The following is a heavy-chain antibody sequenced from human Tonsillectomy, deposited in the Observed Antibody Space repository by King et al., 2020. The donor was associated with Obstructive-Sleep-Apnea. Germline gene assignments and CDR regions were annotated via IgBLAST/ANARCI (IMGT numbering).Heavy chain of an antibody. D-gene: IGHD3-22*01. J-gene: IGHJ4*02. CDR2: IYVSGIT. V-gene: IGHV4-59*01. CDR3: ASYPTYYYDSSGYYRLN. CDR1: GASFSNYY. Sequence: VQLQESGPGLVKPSETLSLTCTVSGASFSNYYWSWLRQPPGKGLEWIGYIYVSGITDYNPSLTGRVTFSVDTSKNQFSLKLNSVTAADTAVYYCASYPTYYYDSSGYYRLNWGQGTLVTVSS.